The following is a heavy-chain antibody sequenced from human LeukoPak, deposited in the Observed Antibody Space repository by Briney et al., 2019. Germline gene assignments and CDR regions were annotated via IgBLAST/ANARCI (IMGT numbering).Heavy chain of an antibody. V-gene: IGHV4-59*07. CDR2: IYYSGSN. CDR1: GGSISSYY. Sequence: SDTLSLTCTVSGGSISSYYWSWIRQPPGKGLEWIGYIYYSGSNNYNPSIKSRVTISVDTSKNQLSLKLSAVTAADTAVYYCAKVGESLFSFDYWGQGTLVTV. J-gene: IGHJ4*02. D-gene: IGHD3-10*01. CDR3: AKVGESLFSFDY.